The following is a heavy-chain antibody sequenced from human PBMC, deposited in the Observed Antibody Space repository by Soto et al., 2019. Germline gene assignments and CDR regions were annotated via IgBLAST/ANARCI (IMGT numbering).Heavy chain of an antibody. V-gene: IGHV4-39*01. CDR1: GGSISSSTYY. Sequence: QLQLQESGPGLVKPSETLSLICTVSGGSISSSTYYWGWIRQPPGKGLEWIGNIYYSGSTYYNPSLKSQVTISVDTSKNQFSLKLSSVTAADTAMYFCARHARGSCYSWGQGTLVTVSS. J-gene: IGHJ4*02. CDR2: IYYSGST. CDR3: ARHARGSCYS. D-gene: IGHD2-15*01.